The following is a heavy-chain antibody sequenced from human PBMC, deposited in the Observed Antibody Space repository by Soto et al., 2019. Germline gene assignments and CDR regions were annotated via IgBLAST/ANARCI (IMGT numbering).Heavy chain of an antibody. CDR1: GGTFNTYA. CDR3: ARDLVGPTGVEY. CDR2: ITPIFAAT. D-gene: IGHD7-27*01. J-gene: IGHJ1*01. V-gene: IGHV1-69*13. Sequence: SVKVSCKASGGTFNTYAFVWVRQAPGQGLEWMGGITPIFAATNYVQKFQGRLTITADESTSTVYMELSGLRSEDTAVYYCARDLVGPTGVEYWGQGNMVTVSS.